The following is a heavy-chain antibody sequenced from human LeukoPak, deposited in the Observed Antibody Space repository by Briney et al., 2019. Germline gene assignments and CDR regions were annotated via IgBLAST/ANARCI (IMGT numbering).Heavy chain of an antibody. V-gene: IGHV1-69*13. CDR3: ARGFYGSGSPELYYYYYYMDV. CDR1: GGTFSSYA. J-gene: IGHJ6*03. Sequence: ASVKVSCKASGGTFSSYAISWVRQAPGQGLEWMGGIIPIFGTANYAQKFQGRVTITADESTSTAYMELSSLRSEDTAVYYCARGFYGSGSPELYYYYYYMDVWGKGTTVTVSS. D-gene: IGHD3-10*01. CDR2: IIPIFGTA.